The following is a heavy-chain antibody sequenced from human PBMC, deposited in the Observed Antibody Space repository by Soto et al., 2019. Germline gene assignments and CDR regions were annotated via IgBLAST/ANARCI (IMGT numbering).Heavy chain of an antibody. CDR1: GFTLSSYA. V-gene: IGHV3-30-3*01. J-gene: IGHJ4*02. CDR2: ISYDGSNK. CDR3: ARYPTYNWNDAGCLDY. Sequence: VQLVESGGGVVQPGRSLRLSCAASGFTLSSYAMHWVREAPGKGLEWVAVISYDGSNKYYADSVKGRFTISRDNSKITLYLQMNSLRAEDTAVDYCARYPTYNWNDAGCLDYWGQGTLVTVSS. D-gene: IGHD1-20*01.